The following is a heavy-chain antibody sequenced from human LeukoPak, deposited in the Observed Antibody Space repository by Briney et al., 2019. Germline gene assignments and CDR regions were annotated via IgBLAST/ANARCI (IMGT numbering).Heavy chain of an antibody. V-gene: IGHV3-30*01. D-gene: IGHD2-2*01. J-gene: IGHJ6*03. CDR1: GFTFSSYA. Sequence: GGSLRLSCAASGFTFSSYAMRWVRQAPGKGLGWVAVISYDGSNKYYADSVKGRFTISRDNSKNTLYLQMNSLRAEDAAVYYCARDQLLRYMDVWGKGTTVTVSS. CDR2: ISYDGSNK. CDR3: ARDQLLRYMDV.